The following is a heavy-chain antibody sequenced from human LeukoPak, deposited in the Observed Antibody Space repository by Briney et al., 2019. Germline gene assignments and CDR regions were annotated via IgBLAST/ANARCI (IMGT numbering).Heavy chain of an antibody. CDR1: GFIVSNTY. CDR2: INWNGGST. V-gene: IGHV3-20*04. J-gene: IGHJ4*02. CDR3: ARDTTIFGVVTAYYFDY. D-gene: IGHD3-3*01. Sequence: GGSLRLSCAASGFIVSNTYMTWVRQAPGKGLEWVSGINWNGGSTGYADSVKGRFTISRDNAKNSLYLQMNSLRAEDTALYYCARDTTIFGVVTAYYFDYWGQGTLVTVSS.